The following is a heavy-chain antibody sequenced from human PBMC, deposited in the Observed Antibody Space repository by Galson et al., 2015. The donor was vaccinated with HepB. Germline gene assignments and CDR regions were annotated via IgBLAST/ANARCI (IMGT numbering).Heavy chain of an antibody. J-gene: IGHJ4*02. CDR3: ASTVVVAATRDY. CDR1: GFTFSSYS. V-gene: IGHV3-21*01. CDR2: ISSSSSYI. Sequence: SLRLSCAASGFTFSSYSMNWVRQAPGKGLEWVSSISSSSSYIYYADSVKGRFTISRDNAKNSLYLQMNSLRAEDTAVYYCASTVVVAATRDYWGQGTLVTVSS. D-gene: IGHD2-15*01.